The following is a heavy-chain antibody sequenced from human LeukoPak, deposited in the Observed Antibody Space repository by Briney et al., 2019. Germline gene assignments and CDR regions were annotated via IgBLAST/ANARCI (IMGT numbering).Heavy chain of an antibody. CDR1: GFTFSSYS. CDR2: ISSSGATM. Sequence: GGSLRLSCAASGFTFSSYSMNWVRQAPGKGLEWVSYISSSGATMYYADSVRGRFIISRDTAKNSLYLQMNSLRAEDTAVYYCARAQTNWGQGTLVTVSS. J-gene: IGHJ4*02. V-gene: IGHV3-48*01. CDR3: ARAQTN. D-gene: IGHD4-11*01.